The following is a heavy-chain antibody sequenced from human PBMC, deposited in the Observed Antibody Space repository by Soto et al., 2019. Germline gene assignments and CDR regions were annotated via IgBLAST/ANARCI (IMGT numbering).Heavy chain of an antibody. V-gene: IGHV6-1*01. CDR2: TYYRSKWYN. J-gene: IGHJ6*02. D-gene: IGHD3-10*01. CDR1: GDSVSSDSAA. CDR3: ARDRSRGITMVRGAPLYYYYGMDV. Sequence: SQTLSLTCAISGDSVSSDSAAWNWIRQSPSRGLEWLGRTYYRSKWYNDYAVSVKSRITINPDTSKNQFSLQLNSVTPEDTAVYYCARDRSRGITMVRGAPLYYYYGMDVWGQGTTVTVSS.